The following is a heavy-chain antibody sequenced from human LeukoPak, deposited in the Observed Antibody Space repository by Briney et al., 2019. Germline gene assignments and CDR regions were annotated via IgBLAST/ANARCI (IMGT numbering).Heavy chain of an antibody. J-gene: IGHJ4*02. CDR2: ISSSSSYI. V-gene: IGHV3-21*01. Sequence: PGGSLRLSCAASGFTFSSYSMNWVRQAPGRGLEWVSSISSSSSYIYYADSVKGRFTISRDNAKNSLYLQMNSLRAEDTAVYYCARDASSSSWYLVAYWGQGTLVTVSS. CDR1: GFTFSSYS. CDR3: ARDASSSSWYLVAY. D-gene: IGHD6-13*01.